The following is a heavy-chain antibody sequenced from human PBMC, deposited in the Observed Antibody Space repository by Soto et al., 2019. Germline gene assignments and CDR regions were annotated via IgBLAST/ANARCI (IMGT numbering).Heavy chain of an antibody. Sequence: GGSLRLSCAASGFTFSSYSMNWVRQAPGKGLEWVSSISSSSSYIYYADSVKGRFTISRDNAKNSLYLQMNSLRAEDTAVYYCARDQDYGDYFGYYYYYGMDVWGQGTTVTVSS. V-gene: IGHV3-21*01. CDR1: GFTFSSYS. J-gene: IGHJ6*02. CDR2: ISSSSSYI. D-gene: IGHD4-17*01. CDR3: ARDQDYGDYFGYYYYYGMDV.